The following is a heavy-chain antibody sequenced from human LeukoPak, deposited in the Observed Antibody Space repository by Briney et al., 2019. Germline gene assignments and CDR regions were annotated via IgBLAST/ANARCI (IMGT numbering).Heavy chain of an antibody. CDR1: GYTFTSYY. CDR2: INPSGGST. J-gene: IGHJ4*02. V-gene: IGHV1-46*01. CDR3: ATVPPGDYYYDSSGQPFDY. D-gene: IGHD3-22*01. Sequence: ASVKVSCKASGYTFTSYYMHWVRQAPGQGLEWMGIINPSGGSTSYAQKFQGRVTMTRDTSTSTVYVELSSLRSEDTAVYYCATVPPGDYYYDSSGQPFDYWGQGTLATVSS.